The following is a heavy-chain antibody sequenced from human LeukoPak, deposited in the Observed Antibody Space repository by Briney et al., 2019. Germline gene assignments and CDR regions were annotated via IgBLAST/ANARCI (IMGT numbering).Heavy chain of an antibody. V-gene: IGHV4-4*07. CDR1: GGSISSYY. J-gene: IGHJ4*02. Sequence: SETLSLTCTVSGGSISSYYWSWIRQPAGKGLEWIGRIYTSGSTNYNPSLKSRVTMSVDTSKNQFSLKLSSVTAADTAVYYCATIRHLSDYYDSSGYCYWGQGTLVTVSS. CDR3: ATIRHLSDYYDSSGYCY. CDR2: IYTSGST. D-gene: IGHD3-22*01.